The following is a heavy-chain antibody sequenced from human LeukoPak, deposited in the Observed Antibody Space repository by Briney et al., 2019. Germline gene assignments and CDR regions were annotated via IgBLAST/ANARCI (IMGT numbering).Heavy chain of an antibody. CDR3: ARSYGSGSYYWNFDY. CDR1: GYTFTSYG. Sequence: ASVKVSCKASGYTFTSYGISWVRQAPGQGLEWMGWISAYNGNTNYAQKLQGRVTMTTDTSTSTAYMELRSPRSDDTAVYYCARSYGSGSYYWNFDYWGQGTLVTVSS. D-gene: IGHD3-10*01. J-gene: IGHJ4*02. V-gene: IGHV1-18*01. CDR2: ISAYNGNT.